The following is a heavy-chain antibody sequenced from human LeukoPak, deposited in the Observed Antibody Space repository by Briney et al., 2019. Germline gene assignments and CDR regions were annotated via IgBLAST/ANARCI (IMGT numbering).Heavy chain of an antibody. Sequence: PGGSLRLSCAASGFTFSSYGMSWVRQAPGKGLEWVSAISGSGGSTYYADSVKGRFTISRDNSKNTLYLQMNSLRAEDTAVYYCAKDGTPIYYYYYMDVWGKGTTVTVSS. D-gene: IGHD1-1*01. CDR3: AKDGTPIYYYYYMDV. J-gene: IGHJ6*03. V-gene: IGHV3-23*01. CDR2: ISGSGGST. CDR1: GFTFSSYG.